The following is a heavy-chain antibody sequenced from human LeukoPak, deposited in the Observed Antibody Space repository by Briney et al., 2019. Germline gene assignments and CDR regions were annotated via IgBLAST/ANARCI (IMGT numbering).Heavy chain of an antibody. CDR2: INHSRST. D-gene: IGHD3-10*01. CDR3: ARRVGRWFGERAYYYNYMDV. Sequence: SETLSLTCTVSGGSISTYYWNWIRQPPGKGLEWIGEINHSRSTKYSPSLKSRVTISVDTSKNQFSLKLSSVTAADTAVYYCARRVGRWFGERAYYYNYMDVWDKGTPVTISS. J-gene: IGHJ6*03. CDR1: GGSISTYY. V-gene: IGHV4-34*01.